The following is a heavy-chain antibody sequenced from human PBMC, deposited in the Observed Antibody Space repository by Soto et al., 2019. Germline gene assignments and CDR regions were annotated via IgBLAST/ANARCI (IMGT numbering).Heavy chain of an antibody. Sequence: QVQLVQSGAEEMKPGASVKVSCKASGYTLTRYSIHWVRQAPGQRLEWMGWINAGNGNTKFSQKFQGRVTITRDTSASTAYMELRGLRSEDTAVYYCEILGTYYFGNSDNYFGFWGQGTLVTVSS. CDR3: EILGTYYFGNSDNYFGF. J-gene: IGHJ4*02. D-gene: IGHD3-22*01. V-gene: IGHV1-3*05. CDR1: GYTLTRYS. CDR2: INAGNGNT.